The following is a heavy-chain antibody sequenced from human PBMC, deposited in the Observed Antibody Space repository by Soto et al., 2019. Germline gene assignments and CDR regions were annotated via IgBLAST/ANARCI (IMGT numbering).Heavy chain of an antibody. J-gene: IGHJ3*02. CDR1: GGSISSGGYY. CDR2: IYYSGST. Sequence: PSETLSLTCTVSGGSISSGGYYWSWIRQHPGKGLEWIGYIYYSGSTYYNPSLKSRVTISVDTSKNQFSLKLSSVTAADTAVYYCARCQRDDFWSGYYTRAFDIWGQGTMVT. V-gene: IGHV4-31*02. D-gene: IGHD3-3*01. CDR3: ARCQRDDFWSGYYTRAFDI.